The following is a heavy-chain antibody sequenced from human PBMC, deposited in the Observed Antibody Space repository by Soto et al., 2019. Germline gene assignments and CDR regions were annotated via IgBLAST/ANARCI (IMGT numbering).Heavy chain of an antibody. J-gene: IGHJ6*02. CDR3: ARHQSIVVVPAAMDYYYYGMDV. CDR2: INAGNGNT. Sequence: GASVKLSCTASGYTFTNYAMHCVRQAPGQRLEWMGWINAGNGNTKYSQKFQGRVTMTTDTSTSTAYMELRSLRSDDTAVYYCARHQSIVVVPAAMDYYYYGMDVWGQGTTVTVSS. V-gene: IGHV1-3*01. CDR1: GYTFTNYA. D-gene: IGHD2-2*01.